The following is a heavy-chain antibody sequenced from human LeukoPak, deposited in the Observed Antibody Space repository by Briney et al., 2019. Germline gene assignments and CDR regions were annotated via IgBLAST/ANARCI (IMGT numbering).Heavy chain of an antibody. CDR2: IFTNGNT. D-gene: IGHD3-10*01. V-gene: IGHV3-66*01. J-gene: IGHJ5*02. CDR3: ARDHYGLTSYPNP. CDR1: GFSVSTNY. Sequence: GGSLRLSCAASGFSVSTNYVSWVRQAPGKGLEWVSVIFTNGNTKYADSVKGRFTISRDNSKNMLYLQMNSLRAEDTAVYYCARDHYGLTSYPNPWGQGTLVTVSS.